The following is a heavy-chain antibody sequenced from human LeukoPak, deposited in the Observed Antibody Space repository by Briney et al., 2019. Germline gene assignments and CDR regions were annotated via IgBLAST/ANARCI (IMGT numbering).Heavy chain of an antibody. CDR2: IYSGGTT. Sequence: GGTLRLSCAASELNVSGKYMNLVRQVPGNGLEWVSIIYSGGTTYYAASVKGRFTISRDNSKNTLYLQMNSLRAEDTAVYYCAAQEPHLLGYYYYYGMDVWGQGTTVTVSS. V-gene: IGHV3-53*01. CDR3: AAQEPHLLGYYYYYGMDV. J-gene: IGHJ6*02. CDR1: ELNVSGKY. D-gene: IGHD1-26*01.